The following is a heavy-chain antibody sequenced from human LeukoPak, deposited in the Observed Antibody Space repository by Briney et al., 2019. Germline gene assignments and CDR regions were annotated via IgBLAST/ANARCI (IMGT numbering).Heavy chain of an antibody. CDR1: GYTFTDYN. J-gene: IGHJ3*02. V-gene: IGHV1-2*02. D-gene: IGHD2/OR15-2a*01. CDR2: IDPNSGAT. Sequence: ASVKVSCKASGYTFTDYNIHWVRQAPGQGLEWMGWIDPNSGATKYAQKFQGGATMTRDTSITTAYMELSSLRYDDTATYYCARVVLTRGEAFDIWGQGTMVTVSS. CDR3: ARVVLTRGEAFDI.